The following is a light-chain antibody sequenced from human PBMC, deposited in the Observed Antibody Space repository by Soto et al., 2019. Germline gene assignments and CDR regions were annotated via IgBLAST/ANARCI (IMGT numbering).Light chain of an antibody. CDR3: LLSYNPGSV. V-gene: IGLV7-46*01. Sequence: QTVVTQEPSLTVSPGGTVTLTCGSSTGAVTSGHFPYWFQQKPGQAPRTLIYDTSNKHFWTPARFSGSLLGGKAALTLSGAQPYDEADYYCLLSYNPGSVFGGGTKLTVL. CDR1: TGAVTSGHF. CDR2: DTS. J-gene: IGLJ3*02.